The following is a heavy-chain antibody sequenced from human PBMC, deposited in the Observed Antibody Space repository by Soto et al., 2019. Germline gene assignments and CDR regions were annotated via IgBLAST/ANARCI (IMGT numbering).Heavy chain of an antibody. CDR1: GFTFSSYG. Sequence: GGSLRLSCAASGFTFSSYGMHWVRQAPGKGLEWVAVISYDGSNKYYADSVKGRFTISRDNSKNTLYLQMNSLRAEDTAVYYCAKDRHSLLRGTFDYWGQGTLVTVS. CDR2: ISYDGSNK. V-gene: IGHV3-30*18. J-gene: IGHJ4*02. CDR3: AKDRHSLLRGTFDY. D-gene: IGHD3-10*01.